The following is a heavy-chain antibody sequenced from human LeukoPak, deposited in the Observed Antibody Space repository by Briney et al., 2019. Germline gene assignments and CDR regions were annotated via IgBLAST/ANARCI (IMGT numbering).Heavy chain of an antibody. CDR3: AREIFTMVRGVATLVDY. J-gene: IGHJ4*02. CDR1: GYTFTSYA. V-gene: IGHV7-4-1*02. D-gene: IGHD3-10*01. Sequence: GASVKVSCKASGYTFTSYAMNWVRQAPGQGLEWMGWINTNTGNPTYAQGFTGRFVFSLDTSVSTAYLQISSLKAEDTAVYYCAREIFTMVRGVATLVDYWGQGTLVTVSS. CDR2: INTNTGNP.